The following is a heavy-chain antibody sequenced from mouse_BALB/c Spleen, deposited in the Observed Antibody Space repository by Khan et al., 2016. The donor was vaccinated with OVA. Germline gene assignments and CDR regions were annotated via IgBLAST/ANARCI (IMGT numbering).Heavy chain of an antibody. J-gene: IGHJ2*01. CDR2: INPHIGET. D-gene: IGHD1-1*01. V-gene: IGHV1-20*02. CDR1: GYSFTGYF. Sequence: VQLQQSGPELVKPGASVKISCKASGYSFTGYFMNWVMQSHGKSLEWIGRINPHIGETFYNQKFKDKATLTVDESSSTAHMELRSLASKDSAVYYCARIYRSDFDYWGQGTTLTVSS. CDR3: ARIYRSDFDY.